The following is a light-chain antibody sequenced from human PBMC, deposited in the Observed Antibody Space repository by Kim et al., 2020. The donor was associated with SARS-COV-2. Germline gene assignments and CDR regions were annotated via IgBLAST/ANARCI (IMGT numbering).Light chain of an antibody. CDR1: ASSIEW. Sequence: DIHLTQSPSALSASVGDTVTITCRPSASSIEWVAWYQQKPGQAPKVLIYDASRLESGVPSRFSGRGSGTEFTLTISRLQADDFGTYYCQEYSSYSRTFGQGTKVDIK. J-gene: IGKJ1*01. CDR2: DAS. V-gene: IGKV1-5*01. CDR3: QEYSSYSRT.